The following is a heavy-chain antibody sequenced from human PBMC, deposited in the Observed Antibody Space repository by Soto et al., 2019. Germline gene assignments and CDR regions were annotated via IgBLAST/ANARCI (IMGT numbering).Heavy chain of an antibody. V-gene: IGHV1-69*01. D-gene: IGHD4-17*01. CDR3: ARDKRWAADPYPQPAKTYYYYGMDV. CDR1: GGTFSSYA. CDR2: IIPIFGTA. Sequence: QVQLVQSGAEVKKPGSSVKVCCKASGGTFSSYAISWVRQAPGQGLEWMGGIIPIFGTANYAQKFQGRVTITADESTSTAYMELSSLRSEDTAVYYCARDKRWAADPYPQPAKTYYYYGMDVWGQGTTVTVSS. J-gene: IGHJ6*02.